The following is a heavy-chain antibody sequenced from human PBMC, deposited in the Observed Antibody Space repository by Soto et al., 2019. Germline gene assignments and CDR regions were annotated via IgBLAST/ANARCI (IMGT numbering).Heavy chain of an antibody. V-gene: IGHV3-30*18. D-gene: IGHD6-13*01. J-gene: IGHJ4*02. CDR2: ISNDGSNK. CDR1: GLTFISYG. CDR3: AKDLDAYSSSWPADY. Sequence: QVQLVESGGGVVQPGRSLRLSCGASGLTFISYGMHWVPQAQGKGLGRVELISNDGSNKYYADSVKGRLTISRDNSQNTLDLQMNSLRAEDTAVYYCAKDLDAYSSSWPADYWGQGTLVTVSS.